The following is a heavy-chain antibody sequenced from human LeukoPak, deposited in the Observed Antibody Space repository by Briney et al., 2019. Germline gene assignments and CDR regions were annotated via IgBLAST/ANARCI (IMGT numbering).Heavy chain of an antibody. Sequence: GGSLRLSCAASGSTFSSYAMHWVRQAPGKGLEWVAVISYDGSNKYYADSVKGRFTISRDNSKNTLYLQMNSLRAEDTAVYYCARDPHAIVGASLDYWGQGTLVTVSS. CDR3: ARDPHAIVGASLDY. V-gene: IGHV3-30*04. J-gene: IGHJ4*02. CDR2: ISYDGSNK. CDR1: GSTFSSYA. D-gene: IGHD1-26*01.